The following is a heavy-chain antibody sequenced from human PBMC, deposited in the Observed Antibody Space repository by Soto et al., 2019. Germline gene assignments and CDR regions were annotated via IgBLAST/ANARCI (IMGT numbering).Heavy chain of an antibody. CDR3: ATSFLEWLLSYLYGMDV. Sequence: ASVKVSCKVSGYTLTELSMHWLRQAAGKGLEWMGGFDPEDGETIYAQKFQGRVTMTEDTSTDTAYMELSSLRSEDTAVYYCATSFLEWLLSYLYGMDVWGQGTTVTVSS. D-gene: IGHD3-3*02. J-gene: IGHJ6*02. CDR1: GYTLTELS. V-gene: IGHV1-24*01. CDR2: FDPEDGET.